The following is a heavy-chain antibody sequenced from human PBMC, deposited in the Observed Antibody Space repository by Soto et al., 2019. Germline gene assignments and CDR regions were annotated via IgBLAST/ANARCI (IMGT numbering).Heavy chain of an antibody. CDR3: ARDKGRYDSGMDV. CDR2: IFYTGST. D-gene: IGHD3-9*01. J-gene: IGHJ6*02. CDR1: GGSISSYY. Sequence: SETLSLTCTGSGGSISSYYWSWIRQPPGKGLEWIGYIFYTGSTKYNPSLKSRVTISVDRSRNHFSLNLSSVTAADTAVYYCARDKGRYDSGMDVWGQGTTVTVSS. V-gene: IGHV4-59*01.